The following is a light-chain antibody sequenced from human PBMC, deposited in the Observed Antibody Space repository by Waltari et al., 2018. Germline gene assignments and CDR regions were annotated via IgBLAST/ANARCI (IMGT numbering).Light chain of an antibody. Sequence: QSVLTQPPSASGTPGQRVTISCSGSASNIGGNLVNWYQQLPGKAPKLLIYRSDQRPSWVPDRFPASKTGTSASLASSGLQSEDEADYFCASWDDSLNGHWVFGGGTKVTVL. CDR2: RSD. J-gene: IGLJ3*02. CDR1: ASNIGGNL. V-gene: IGLV1-44*01. CDR3: ASWDDSLNGHWV.